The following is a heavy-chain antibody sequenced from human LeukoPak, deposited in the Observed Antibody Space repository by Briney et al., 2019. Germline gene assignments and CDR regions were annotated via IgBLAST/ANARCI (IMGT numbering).Heavy chain of an antibody. J-gene: IGHJ4*02. CDR1: GGSFSGYY. Sequence: SETLSLTCAVYGGSFSGYYWTWIRQPPGKGLEWIGEINHSGSTNYNPSLKSRVTISVDTSKSQFSLKLSSVTAADTAVYYCARGNVLMVYAVFDYWGQGTLVTVSS. V-gene: IGHV4-34*01. D-gene: IGHD2-8*01. CDR2: INHSGST. CDR3: ARGNVLMVYAVFDY.